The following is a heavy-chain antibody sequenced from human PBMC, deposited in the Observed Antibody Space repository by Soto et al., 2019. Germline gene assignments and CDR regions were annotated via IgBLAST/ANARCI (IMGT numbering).Heavy chain of an antibody. CDR1: GGTFSSYA. J-gene: IGHJ4*02. V-gene: IGHV1-69*06. Sequence: QVQLVQSGAEVQKPGSSVKVSCKASGGTFSSYAISWVRQAPGQGLEWMGGIIPIFGTANYAQKFQGRVTITADKSTSTAYMELSSLRSEDTAVYYCARGDLNDFWSGYRLFDYWGQGTLVTVSS. D-gene: IGHD3-3*01. CDR2: IIPIFGTA. CDR3: ARGDLNDFWSGYRLFDY.